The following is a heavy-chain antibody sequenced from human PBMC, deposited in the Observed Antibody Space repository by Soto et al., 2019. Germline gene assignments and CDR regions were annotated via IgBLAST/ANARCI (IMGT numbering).Heavy chain of an antibody. CDR1: GYTFTSYG. V-gene: IGHV1-18*01. CDR3: ARELAEGAVAGTFLDAFDI. Sequence: GASVKFSCKASGYTFTSYGISWVRQAPGQGLEWMGWISAYNGNTNYAQKLQGRVTMTTDTSTSTAYMELRSLRSDDTAVYYCARELAEGAVAGTFLDAFDIWGQGTIVTVSS. J-gene: IGHJ3*02. D-gene: IGHD6-19*01. CDR2: ISAYNGNT.